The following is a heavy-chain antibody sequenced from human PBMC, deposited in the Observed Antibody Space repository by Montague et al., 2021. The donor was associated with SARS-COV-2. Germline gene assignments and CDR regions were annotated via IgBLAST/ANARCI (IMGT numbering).Heavy chain of an antibody. D-gene: IGHD3-22*01. V-gene: IGHV4-59*01. CDR2: IHYSGST. CDR1: GGSIGSYY. CDR3: ARSLDPSATYDLHY. Sequence: SETLSLTCTVSGGSIGSYYWTWLRQPPGKGLEWIGYIHYSGSTTYNPSFKSRVTISIDTPKNQFSLNLSSVTAADTAVYYCARSLDPSATYDLHYWGQGTLVTVSS. J-gene: IGHJ4*02.